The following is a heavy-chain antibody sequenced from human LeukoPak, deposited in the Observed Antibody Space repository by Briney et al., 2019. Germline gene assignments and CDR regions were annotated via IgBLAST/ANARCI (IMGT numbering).Heavy chain of an antibody. CDR2: IYYSGST. CDR1: GGSIGSYY. CDR3: ARLDSSGYYYFDY. D-gene: IGHD3-22*01. Sequence: PSETLSLTCTVSGGSIGSYYWSWIRQPPGKGLEWIGYIYYSGSTNYNPSLKSRVTISVDTSKNQFSLKLSSVTAADTAVYYCARLDSSGYYYFDYWGQGTLVTVSS. V-gene: IGHV4-59*01. J-gene: IGHJ4*02.